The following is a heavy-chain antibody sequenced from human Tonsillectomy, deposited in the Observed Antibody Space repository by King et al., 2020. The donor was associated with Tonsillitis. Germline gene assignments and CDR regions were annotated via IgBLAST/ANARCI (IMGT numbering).Heavy chain of an antibody. J-gene: IGHJ4*02. Sequence: VQLVESGGGLVQPGGSLRLSCEASGFTFSTYAMSWVRQAPGKGLEWVSVIYSGGSSTHYAESVKGRFTISRDDSKNTLYLQRTSLRAEDTAVYYCAKSAPGYSLDYWGQGTLVTVSS. CDR1: GFTFSTYA. CDR3: AKSAPGYSLDY. CDR2: IYSGGSST. V-gene: IGHV3-23*03. D-gene: IGHD2-15*01.